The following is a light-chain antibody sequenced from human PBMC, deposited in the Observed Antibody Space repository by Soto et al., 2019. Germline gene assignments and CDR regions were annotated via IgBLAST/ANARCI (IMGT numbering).Light chain of an antibody. CDR1: QSVSTY. CDR2: DAS. Sequence: EIVLTQSPATLSLSPVERATLSCRASQSVSTYLAWYQQKPGQAPRLLIYDASTRATGIPARFSGSGSGTDFTLTISSLEPEDFAVYYCQQRGNWPRTFGQGTKVEIK. V-gene: IGKV3-11*01. J-gene: IGKJ1*01. CDR3: QQRGNWPRT.